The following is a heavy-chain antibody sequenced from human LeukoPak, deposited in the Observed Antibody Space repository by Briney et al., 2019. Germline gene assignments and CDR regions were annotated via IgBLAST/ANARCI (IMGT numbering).Heavy chain of an antibody. CDR1: GFTVSSNY. D-gene: IGHD6-19*01. J-gene: IGHJ4*02. V-gene: IGHV3-53*01. CDR2: IYSGGST. Sequence: GGSLRLSCAASGFTVSSNYMNWVRQAPGKGLEWVSVIYSGGSTYYADSVKGRFTISRDNSKNTLYLQMNSLRAEDTAVYYCARDEMGVAGRNFDYWGQGTLVTVSS. CDR3: ARDEMGVAGRNFDY.